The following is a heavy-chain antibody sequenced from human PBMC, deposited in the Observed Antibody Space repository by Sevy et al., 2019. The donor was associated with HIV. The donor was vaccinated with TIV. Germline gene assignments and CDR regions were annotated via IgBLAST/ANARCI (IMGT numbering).Heavy chain of an antibody. Sequence: VSVKVSCKVSGYTLTELSMHWVRQAPGKGLEWMGGFDPEDGETIYAQKFQGRVTMTEDTSADTAYMELSSLRSEDTAVYYCATGGGRTSCYDYWGQGTLVTVSS. CDR3: ATGGGRTSCYDY. CDR1: GYTLTELS. V-gene: IGHV1-24*01. CDR2: FDPEDGET. J-gene: IGHJ4*02. D-gene: IGHD2-2*01.